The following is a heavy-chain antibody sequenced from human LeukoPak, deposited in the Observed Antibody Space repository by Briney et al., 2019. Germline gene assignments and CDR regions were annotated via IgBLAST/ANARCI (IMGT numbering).Heavy chain of an antibody. J-gene: IGHJ3*02. V-gene: IGHV3-30*18. D-gene: IGHD2/OR15-2a*01. CDR1: GFTFSRYG. CDR3: TKEGSMSQWAFDI. CDR2: MSDGGTHT. Sequence: PGGSLGLSCAASGFTFSRYGMHWVRQAPGKGLEWVTVMSDGGTHTYYADSVKGRFTISRDNSRDTLYLQMNSLRVEDTAVYYCTKEGSMSQWAFDIWGQGTMVTVSS.